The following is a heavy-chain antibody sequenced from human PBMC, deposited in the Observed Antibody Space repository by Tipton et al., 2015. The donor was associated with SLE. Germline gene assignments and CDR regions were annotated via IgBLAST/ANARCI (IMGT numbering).Heavy chain of an antibody. Sequence: TLSLTCTVSGGSISSGGSHWGWIRQPPGKGLEWIGSVYYSGSTYYNPSLKSRVTISVDTSKNQFSLKLSSVTAADTAVYYCARETAGGNFDYWGQGTLVAVSS. CDR2: VYYSGST. D-gene: IGHD3-10*01. CDR1: GGSISSGGSH. J-gene: IGHJ4*02. V-gene: IGHV4-39*07. CDR3: ARETAGGNFDY.